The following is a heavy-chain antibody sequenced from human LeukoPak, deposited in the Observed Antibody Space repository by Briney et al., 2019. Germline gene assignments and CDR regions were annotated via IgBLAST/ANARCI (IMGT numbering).Heavy chain of an antibody. CDR2: ISSSSSYT. CDR1: GFTFSDYY. D-gene: IGHD4-23*01. J-gene: IGHJ4*02. Sequence: PGGSLRLSCAASGFTFSDYYMSWIRQAPGKGLEWVSYISSSSSYTNYADSVKGRFTISRDNAKNSLYLQMNSLRAEDTAVYYCARDRRDGGNSGPRFRDCWGQGTLVTVSS. V-gene: IGHV3-11*06. CDR3: ARDRRDGGNSGPRFRDC.